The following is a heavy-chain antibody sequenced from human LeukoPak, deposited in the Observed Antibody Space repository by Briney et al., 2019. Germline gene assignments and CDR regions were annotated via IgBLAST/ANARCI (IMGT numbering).Heavy chain of an antibody. J-gene: IGHJ3*02. Sequence: GGSLRLSCAASGFTFSSYDMHWVRQATGKGLEWVSAIGTAGDTYYPGSVKGRFTISRENAKNSLYLQMNSLRAGDTAVYYCARASSYDAFDIWGQGTMVTVSP. CDR3: ARASSYDAFDI. D-gene: IGHD3-16*02. V-gene: IGHV3-13*01. CDR2: IGTAGDT. CDR1: GFTFSSYD.